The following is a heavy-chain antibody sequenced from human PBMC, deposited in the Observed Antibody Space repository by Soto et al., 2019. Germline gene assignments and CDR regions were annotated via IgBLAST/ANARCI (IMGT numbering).Heavy chain of an antibody. CDR1: GFSFTTYW. Sequence: GESLKISCKGSGFSFTTYWIAWVRQMPGKGLEWMGIIDPGDSDTRYSPSFQGQVTISADKSISTAYLQWSSLKASDTAMYYCARHEVDIVATTHFDYWGQGTLVNVSS. J-gene: IGHJ4*02. V-gene: IGHV5-51*01. CDR3: ARHEVDIVATTHFDY. CDR2: IDPGDSDT. D-gene: IGHD5-12*01.